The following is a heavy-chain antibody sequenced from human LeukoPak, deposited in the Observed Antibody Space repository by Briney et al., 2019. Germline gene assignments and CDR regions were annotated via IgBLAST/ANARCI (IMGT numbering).Heavy chain of an antibody. CDR1: GYTFTSYD. V-gene: IGHV1-2*02. J-gene: IGHJ3*02. D-gene: IGHD1/OR15-1a*01. Sequence: GASVKVSCKASGYTFTSYDINWVRQATGQGLEWMGWINPNSGGTNYAQKFQGRVTMTRDTSISTAYMELSRLRSDDTAVYYCQQSADTFDIWGQGTMVTVSS. CDR3: QQSADTFDI. CDR2: INPNSGGT.